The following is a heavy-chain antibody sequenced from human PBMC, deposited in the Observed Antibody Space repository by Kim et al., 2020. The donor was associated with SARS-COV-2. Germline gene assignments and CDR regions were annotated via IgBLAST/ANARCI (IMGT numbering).Heavy chain of an antibody. J-gene: IGHJ6*02. CDR3: ARGWAGLVPSPIRGIGPHSDYYAMAV. D-gene: IGHD6-19*01. CDR1: VWSLSGYH. Sequence: SETLSLTCAVYVWSLSGYHWTWVRQPPGKGLEWIGEINHSGATNYNPSLRSRVAISIDTSKNQFSLKLNSVTAADTTVYFCARGWAGLVPSPIRGIGPHSDYYAMAVWGRGTTVTVSS. CDR2: INHSGAT. V-gene: IGHV4-34*01.